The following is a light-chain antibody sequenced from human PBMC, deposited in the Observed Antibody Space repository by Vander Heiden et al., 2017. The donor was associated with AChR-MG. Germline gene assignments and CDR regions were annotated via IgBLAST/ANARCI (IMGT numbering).Light chain of an antibody. CDR2: DVS. J-gene: IGLJ1*01. Sequence: QSALTQPASVSGSPGQSITISCTGTSSDVGAYNYVSWYQQHPGKVPKLMIFDVSDRPSGVSNRFSGSKSGNTASLTISGLQAEDEAEYYCSSYTSSSTVVFGTGTKVTVL. V-gene: IGLV2-14*01. CDR3: SSYTSSSTVV. CDR1: SSDVGAYNY.